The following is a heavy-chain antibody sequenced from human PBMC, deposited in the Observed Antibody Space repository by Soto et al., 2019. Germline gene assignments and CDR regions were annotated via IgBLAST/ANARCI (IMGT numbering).Heavy chain of an antibody. J-gene: IGHJ5*02. D-gene: IGHD3-22*01. V-gene: IGHV3-33*01. Sequence: GGSLRLSCAASGFTFSSYGMHWVRQAPGKGLEWVAVIWYDGSNKYYADYVKGRFTISRDNSKKTLYLQMNSLRAEDTAVYYCARGSSGYNWFDPWGQGTLVTVSS. CDR3: ARGSSGYNWFDP. CDR1: GFTFSSYG. CDR2: IWYDGSNK.